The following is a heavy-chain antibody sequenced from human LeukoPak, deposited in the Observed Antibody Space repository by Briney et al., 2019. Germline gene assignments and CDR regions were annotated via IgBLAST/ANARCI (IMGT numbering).Heavy chain of an antibody. J-gene: IGHJ6*02. V-gene: IGHV5-51*01. CDR3: ARGLISEADILTACYSAVALGMDV. CDR2: IYPSDSET. D-gene: IGHD3-9*01. CDR1: GYTFSTYW. Sequence: GESLEISCKASGYTFSTYWIAWVRQMPGKGLEWMGIIYPSDSETRYSPSFQGQVTISVDKSISTAYLQWRSLKASDTAMYYCARGLISEADILTACYSAVALGMDVWGQGTTVTVSS.